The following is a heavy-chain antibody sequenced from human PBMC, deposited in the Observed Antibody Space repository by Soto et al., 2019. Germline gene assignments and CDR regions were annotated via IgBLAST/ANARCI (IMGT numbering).Heavy chain of an antibody. CDR3: ARGGQLGYCSSTSCYAPFRWFDP. Sequence: SVKVSCKASGGTFSSYAISWVRQAPGQGLEWMGGIIPIFGTANYAQKFQGRVTITADESTCTAYMELSSLRSEDTAVYYCARGGQLGYCSSTSCYAPFRWFDPWGQGTLVTVSS. CDR1: GGTFSSYA. V-gene: IGHV1-69*13. CDR2: IIPIFGTA. D-gene: IGHD2-2*01. J-gene: IGHJ5*02.